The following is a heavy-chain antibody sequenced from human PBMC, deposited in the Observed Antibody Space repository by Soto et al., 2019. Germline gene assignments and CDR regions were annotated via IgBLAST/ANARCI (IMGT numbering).Heavy chain of an antibody. CDR2: IFYSGTA. CDR3: ARPDYGTAYLDP. CDR1: GDSISSGNHY. D-gene: IGHD3-10*01. Sequence: SEALSPTCTVFGDSISSGNHYWSWIRQPPGQGLEWIGYIFYSGTAYYNPSLKSRLTISVDTSKNQFSLKLSSVTAADTAVYYCARPDYGTAYLDPWGQGSLAPVSS. J-gene: IGHJ5*02. V-gene: IGHV4-30-4*01.